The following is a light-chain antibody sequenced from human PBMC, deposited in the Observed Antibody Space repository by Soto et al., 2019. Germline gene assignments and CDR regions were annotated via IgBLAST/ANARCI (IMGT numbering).Light chain of an antibody. J-gene: IGLJ2*01. V-gene: IGLV2-14*01. CDR1: SSDVGGYNY. Sequence: QSALTQPASVSGSPGQSSTISCTGTSSDVGGYNYVSWYQQHPGKAPKLLIYEVNNRPSGVSNRFSGSKSGYTASLTISGLQAEDEADYYCNSYTSSSTRVFGGGTQLTVL. CDR3: NSYTSSSTRV. CDR2: EVN.